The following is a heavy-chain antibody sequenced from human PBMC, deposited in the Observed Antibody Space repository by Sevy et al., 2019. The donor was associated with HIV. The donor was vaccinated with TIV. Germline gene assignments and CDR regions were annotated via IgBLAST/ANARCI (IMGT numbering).Heavy chain of an antibody. CDR3: AKSRRYYNYYYGMDV. CDR2: ISWDGGST. Sequence: LSLTCAASGFTFDDYTMHWVRQAPGKGLEWVSLISWDGGSTYYADSVKGRFTISRDNSKNSLYLQMNSLRTEDTALYYCAKSRRYYNYYYGMDVWGQGTTVTVSS. J-gene: IGHJ6*02. V-gene: IGHV3-43*01. CDR1: GFTFDDYT. D-gene: IGHD3-16*02.